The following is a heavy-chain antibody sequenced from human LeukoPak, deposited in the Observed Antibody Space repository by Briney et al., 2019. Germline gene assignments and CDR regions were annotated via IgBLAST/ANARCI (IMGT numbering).Heavy chain of an antibody. J-gene: IGHJ4*02. CDR3: AKAGAYDSSGYYYYLDY. Sequence: GGSLRLSCAASGFTFSSYWMHWVRQAPGKGLEWVASIASDGNHKYYVGSVEGRFTISRDNSRNTLYLQMNSLRTEDTAVYYCAKAGAYDSSGYYYYLDYWGQGTLVTVSS. CDR2: IASDGNHK. V-gene: IGHV3-30*18. D-gene: IGHD3-22*01. CDR1: GFTFSSYW.